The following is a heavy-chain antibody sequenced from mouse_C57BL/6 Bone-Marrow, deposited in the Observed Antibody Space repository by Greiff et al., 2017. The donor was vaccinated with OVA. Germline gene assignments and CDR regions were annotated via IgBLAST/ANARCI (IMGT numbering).Heavy chain of an antibody. Sequence: PPRAPLVRPGASVTLSCKASGYTFTDYEMHWVKQTPVHGLEWIGAIDPETGGTAYNQKFKGKAILTADKSSSTAYMELRSLTSEDSAVYYRTRSGNGYFFNYAMDYWGQGTSVTVSS. CDR1: GYTFTDYE. V-gene: IGHV1-15*01. CDR2: IDPETGGT. J-gene: IGHJ4*01. CDR3: TRSGNGYFFNYAMDY. D-gene: IGHD2-3*01.